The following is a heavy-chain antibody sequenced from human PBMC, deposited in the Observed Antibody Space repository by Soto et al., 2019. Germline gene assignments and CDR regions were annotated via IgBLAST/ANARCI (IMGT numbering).Heavy chain of an antibody. CDR2: IYHSGST. V-gene: IGHV4-4*02. J-gene: IGHJ5*02. CDR1: SGSISSSNW. Sequence: SETLSLTCAVSSGSISSSNWWSWVRQPPGKGLEWIGEIYHSGSTNYNPSLKSRVTISVDKSKNQFSLKLSSVTAADTAVYYCARVGGVSRFGELFKSGWFDPWGQGTLVTVSS. D-gene: IGHD3-10*01. CDR3: ARVGGVSRFGELFKSGWFDP.